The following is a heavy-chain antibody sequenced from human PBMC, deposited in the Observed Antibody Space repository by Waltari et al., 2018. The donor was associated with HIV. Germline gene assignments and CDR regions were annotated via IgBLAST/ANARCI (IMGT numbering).Heavy chain of an antibody. CDR2: ISYDGSNK. V-gene: IGHV3-30*03. J-gene: IGHJ6*02. Sequence: QAQLMESGGSVVQPGRSLRISCAASGFHFSNEPMHWVRQAPGKGLEWVAVISYDGSNKYYADSVKGRFTISRDSSKNTLYLQMNSLTAQDTAVYYCARTFIRATNGMDVWGQGTTVFVSS. CDR3: ARTFIRATNGMDV. CDR1: GFHFSNEP.